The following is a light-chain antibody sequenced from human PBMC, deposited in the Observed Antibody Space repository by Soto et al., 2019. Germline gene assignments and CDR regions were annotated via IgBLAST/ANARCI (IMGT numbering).Light chain of an antibody. Sequence: DIQLTQSPPTLSASVGDRVTITCRASQSIRYYLAWYQQMPGKAPKLLIYGASSLQSGVPSRFSGSGSGTEFTLTISSLQPDDFAPYFSQPHHCYSPTFGQAPNVDI. CDR1: QSIRYY. CDR2: GAS. CDR3: QPHHCYSPT. J-gene: IGKJ1*01. V-gene: IGKV1-5*01.